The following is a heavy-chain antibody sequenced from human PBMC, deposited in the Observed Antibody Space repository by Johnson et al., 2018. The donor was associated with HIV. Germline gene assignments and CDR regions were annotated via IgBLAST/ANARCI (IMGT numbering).Heavy chain of an antibody. CDR1: GFTFSSYA. J-gene: IGHJ3*02. CDR3: ARDRWLGDAFDI. V-gene: IGHV3-30*04. Sequence: QVQLVESGGGVVQPGRSLRLSCAASGFTFSSYAMHWVRQAPGKGLEWAAVISYDGSNKYYADSVKGRFTISRDNYKNTLYLQRNSLRAEYTAVYYCARDRWLGDAFDIWGQGTMVTVSS. CDR2: ISYDGSNK. D-gene: IGHD6-19*01.